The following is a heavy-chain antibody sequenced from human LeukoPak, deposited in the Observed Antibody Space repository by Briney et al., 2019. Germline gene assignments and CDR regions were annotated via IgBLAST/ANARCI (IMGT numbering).Heavy chain of an antibody. CDR3: ARRPVSRTLDY. V-gene: IGHV3-23*01. Sequence: GGSLRLSCAASGFTFSSYAMSWVRQAPGKGLEWVSAISGSGGSTYYAVSVKGRFTISRDNSKNTLYLQMNSLTAEDTAIYYCARRPVSRTLDYWGQGTLVTVSS. CDR1: GFTFSSYA. CDR2: ISGSGGST. J-gene: IGHJ4*02.